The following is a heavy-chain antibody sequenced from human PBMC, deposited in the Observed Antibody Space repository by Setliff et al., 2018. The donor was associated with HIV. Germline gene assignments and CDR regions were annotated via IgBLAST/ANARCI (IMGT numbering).Heavy chain of an antibody. Sequence: SETLSLTCRVYGGSFSGYYWTWIRQLSGKGLEWIGEIIYSGSINHNPSLRSRVTISLDTSKNQFSLNLSSVTAADTAVYYCARGGLGVVGAIDYWSQGTLVTVSS. CDR3: ARGGLGVVGAIDY. V-gene: IGHV4-34*01. CDR2: IIYSGSI. J-gene: IGHJ4*02. D-gene: IGHD2-15*01. CDR1: GGSFSGYY.